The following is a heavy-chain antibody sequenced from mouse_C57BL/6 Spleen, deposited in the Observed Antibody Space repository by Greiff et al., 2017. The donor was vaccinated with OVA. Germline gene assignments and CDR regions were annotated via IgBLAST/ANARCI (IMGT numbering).Heavy chain of an antibody. J-gene: IGHJ2*01. CDR3: ARGGSNYFDY. Sequence: VQLQQSGAELARPGASVKMSCKASGYTFTSYTMHWVKQRPGQGLEWIGYINPSSGYTKSNQKFKDKATLTEDKSSSTAYMQLSSLTTEDSAVYYCARGGSNYFDYWGQGTTLTVSS. CDR1: GYTFTSYT. V-gene: IGHV1-4*01. CDR2: INPSSGYT.